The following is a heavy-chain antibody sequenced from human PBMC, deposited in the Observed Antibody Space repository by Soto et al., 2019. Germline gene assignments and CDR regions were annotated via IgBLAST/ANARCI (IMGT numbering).Heavy chain of an antibody. V-gene: IGHV3-23*01. CDR1: GFAFSSYS. CDR3: AKKVNSGPGSQYFDY. CDR2: FRTGGDDGTT. J-gene: IGHJ4*02. D-gene: IGHD3-10*01. Sequence: SWGSLRLSCSASGFAFSSYSMSWCRQAPGKGLEWVSGFRTGGDDGTTYYADSVKGRFTISRDNSKNTLFLQMNSLRVEDTAIYYCAKKVNSGPGSQYFDYWGQGTLVTVSS.